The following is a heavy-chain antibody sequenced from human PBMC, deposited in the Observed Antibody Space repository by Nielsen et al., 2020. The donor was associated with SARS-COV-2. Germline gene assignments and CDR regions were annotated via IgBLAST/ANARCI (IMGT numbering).Heavy chain of an antibody. J-gene: IGHJ4*02. CDR1: GGSISSGGYS. CDR3: ARMTTVTTYYFDY. V-gene: IGHV4-30-2*01. CDR2: IYHSGST. Sequence: SETLSLTCAVSGGSISSGGYSWSWIRQPPGKGLEWIGYIYHSGSTYYNPSLKSRVTISVDRSKSQFSLKLSSVTAADTAVYYCARMTTVTTYYFDYWGQGTLVTVSS. D-gene: IGHD4-17*01.